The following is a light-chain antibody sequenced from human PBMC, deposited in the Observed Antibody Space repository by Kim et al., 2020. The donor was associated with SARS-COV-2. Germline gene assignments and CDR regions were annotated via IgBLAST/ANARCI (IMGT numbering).Light chain of an antibody. CDR1: SGSIDDNY. J-gene: IGLJ2*01. Sequence: GETITSTCTRSSGSIDDNYVQWYQQRPGGVPIIVISEADQRPSGVSDRFSGSIDNSSNSASLTISGLKTEDEADYYCQSYNRSNVVFGGGTQLTVL. CDR2: EAD. V-gene: IGLV6-57*03. CDR3: QSYNRSNVV.